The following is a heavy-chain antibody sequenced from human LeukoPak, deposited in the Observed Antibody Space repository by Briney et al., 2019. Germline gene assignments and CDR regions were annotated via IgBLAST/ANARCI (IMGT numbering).Heavy chain of an antibody. Sequence: ASVKVSCKASGGTFSSYAISWVQQAPGQGLEWMGRIIPILGIANYAQKFQGRVTITADKSTSTAYMELSSLRSEDTAVYYCARDIEVVVAAHSPIYYYYGMDVWGQGTTVTVSS. CDR2: IIPILGIA. D-gene: IGHD2-15*01. J-gene: IGHJ6*02. V-gene: IGHV1-69*04. CDR3: ARDIEVVVAAHSPIYYYYGMDV. CDR1: GGTFSSYA.